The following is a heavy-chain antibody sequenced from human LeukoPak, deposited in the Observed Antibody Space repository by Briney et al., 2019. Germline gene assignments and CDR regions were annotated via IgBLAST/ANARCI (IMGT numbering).Heavy chain of an antibody. D-gene: IGHD3-22*01. V-gene: IGHV4-34*01. CDR1: GGSFSGYY. Sequence: PSETLSLTCAVYGGSFSGYYWSWLRQPPGKGLEWIGEINHSGSTNYNPSLKSRVTISVDTSKNQFSLKLSSVTAADTAVYYCASTNYYDSSAYWGQGTLVTVSS. CDR3: ASTNYYDSSAY. CDR2: INHSGST. J-gene: IGHJ4*02.